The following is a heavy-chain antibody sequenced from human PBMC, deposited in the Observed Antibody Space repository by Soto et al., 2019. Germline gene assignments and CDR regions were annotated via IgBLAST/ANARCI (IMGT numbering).Heavy chain of an antibody. CDR2: ISYDGSNK. CDR3: AKELNSADIVVVPAQYFDL. CDR1: GFTFSSYG. J-gene: IGHJ2*01. D-gene: IGHD2-2*01. V-gene: IGHV3-30*18. Sequence: QVQLVESGGGVVQPGRSLRLSCAASGFTFSSYGMHWVRQAPGKGLEWVAVISYDGSNKYYADSVKGRFTISRDNSKNTLYLQMNSLRAEDTAVFYCAKELNSADIVVVPAQYFDLWGRGTLVTVSS.